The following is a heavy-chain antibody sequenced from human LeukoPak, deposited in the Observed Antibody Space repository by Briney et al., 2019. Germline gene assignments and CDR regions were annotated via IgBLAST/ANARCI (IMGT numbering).Heavy chain of an antibody. V-gene: IGHV3-53*01. Sequence: PGGSLRLSCAASGFTFSSYAMSWVRQAPGKGLEWVSVIYSGGSTYYADSVKGRFTISRDNSKNTLYLQMNSLRAEDTAVYYCARGDGYDFSGFDYWGQGTLVTVSS. CDR1: GFTFSSYA. CDR2: IYSGGST. CDR3: ARGDGYDFSGFDY. J-gene: IGHJ4*02. D-gene: IGHD5-24*01.